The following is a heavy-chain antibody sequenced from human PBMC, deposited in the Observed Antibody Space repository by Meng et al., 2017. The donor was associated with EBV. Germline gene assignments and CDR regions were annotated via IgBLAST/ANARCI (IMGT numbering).Heavy chain of an antibody. CDR2: IYHSGST. Sequence: QVQLQESGPGLVKPSGPLSLTCAVPGGSISSSNWWSWVRQPPGKGLEWIGEIYHSGSTNYNPSLKSRVTISVDKSKNQFSLKLSSVTAADTAVYYCARDRGGYYDSSGYYADWGQGTLVTVSS. CDR1: GGSISSSNW. CDR3: ARDRGGYYDSSGYYAD. V-gene: IGHV4-4*02. D-gene: IGHD3-22*01. J-gene: IGHJ4*02.